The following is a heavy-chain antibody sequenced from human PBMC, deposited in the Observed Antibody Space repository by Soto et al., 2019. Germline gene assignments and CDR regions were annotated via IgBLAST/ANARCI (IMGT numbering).Heavy chain of an antibody. CDR1: GFTFSSYA. V-gene: IGHV3-23*01. Sequence: EVQLLESGGGLVQPGGSLRLSCAASGFTFSSYAMSWVRQAPGKGLEWVSVISGSGGSTFYADSVKGQFTISRDNSKSTLYLQMHSLRAEDTAVYYVAKDLMMIKFGGLYDYWGQGTLVTVSS. J-gene: IGHJ4*02. CDR2: ISGSGGST. D-gene: IGHD3-16*01. CDR3: AKDLMMIKFGGLYDY.